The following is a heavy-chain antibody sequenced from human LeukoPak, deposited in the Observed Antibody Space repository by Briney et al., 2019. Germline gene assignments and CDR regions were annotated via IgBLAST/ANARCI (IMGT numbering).Heavy chain of an antibody. CDR3: ASLVGGYYPPVEAFDV. V-gene: IGHV3-74*01. CDR2: INGEGSTT. J-gene: IGHJ3*01. CDR1: GFSFRSCW. Sequence: GGSLRLSCAASGFSFRSCWMHWVRQAPGKELVWVSRINGEGSTTNYADSVRGRFTISRDNAKNTLYLQMNSLRADDSAVYFCASLVGGYYPPVEAFDVWGQGTMVTVSS. D-gene: IGHD3-3*01.